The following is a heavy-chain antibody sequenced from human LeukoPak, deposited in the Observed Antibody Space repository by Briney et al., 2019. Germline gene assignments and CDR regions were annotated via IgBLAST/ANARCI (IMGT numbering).Heavy chain of an antibody. Sequence: SETLSLTCTVSGYSISSGYYWGWIRQPPGKGLEWIGSIYHSGRTFYNPSLKSRVTISVGTSKNQFSLKLTSVTAADTAVYYCASRKLGNDYWGQGTLVTVSS. D-gene: IGHD7-27*01. CDR1: GYSISSGYY. CDR3: ASRKLGNDY. CDR2: IYHSGRT. J-gene: IGHJ4*02. V-gene: IGHV4-38-2*02.